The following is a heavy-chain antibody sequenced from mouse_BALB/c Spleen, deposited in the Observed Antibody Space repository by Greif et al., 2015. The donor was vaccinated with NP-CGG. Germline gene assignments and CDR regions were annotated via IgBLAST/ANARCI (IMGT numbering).Heavy chain of an antibody. CDR1: GYTFTSYW. V-gene: IGHV1-7*01. J-gene: IGHJ2*01. CDR3: ARRYGNLHFDY. CDR2: INPSTGYT. Sequence: QVQLQQSGAELAKPGASVKMSCKASGYTFTSYWMHWVKQRPGQGLEWIGYINPSTGYTEYNQKFKDKATLTADKSSSTAYMQLSSLTSEDSAVYYCARRYGNLHFDYWGQGTTLTVSS. D-gene: IGHD2-10*02.